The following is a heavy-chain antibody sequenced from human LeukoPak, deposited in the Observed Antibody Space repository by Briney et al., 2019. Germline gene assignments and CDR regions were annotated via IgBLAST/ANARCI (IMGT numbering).Heavy chain of an antibody. CDR1: GFTFSSYG. CDR3: AKDSSGGYGGYYLDY. J-gene: IGHJ4*02. Sequence: GGSLRLSCAASGFTFSSYGMHWVRQAPGKGLEWVAFIRYDGSNKYYADSVKGRFTISRDNSKNTLYLQMNRLRAEDTAVYYCAKDSSGGYGGYYLDYWGQGTLVTVSS. D-gene: IGHD4-23*01. CDR2: IRYDGSNK. V-gene: IGHV3-30*02.